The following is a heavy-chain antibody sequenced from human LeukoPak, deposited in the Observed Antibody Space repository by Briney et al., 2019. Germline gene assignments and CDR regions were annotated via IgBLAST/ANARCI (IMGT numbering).Heavy chain of an antibody. V-gene: IGHV4-34*01. Sequence: PSETLSLTCAVYGGSFSGYYWSWIRQPPGKGLEWIGEINHSGSTNYNPSLKSRVTISVDTSKNQFSLKLSSVTAADTAVYYCASNSSPADPFDIWGQGTMVTVSS. CDR1: GGSFSGYY. D-gene: IGHD2/OR15-2a*01. CDR2: INHSGST. J-gene: IGHJ3*02. CDR3: ASNSSPADPFDI.